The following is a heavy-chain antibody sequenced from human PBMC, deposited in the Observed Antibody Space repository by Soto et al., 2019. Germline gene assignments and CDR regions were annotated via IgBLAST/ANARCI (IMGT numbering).Heavy chain of an antibody. V-gene: IGHV3-30-3*01. Sequence: GSLRLSCAASGFTFSSYAMHWVRQAPGKGLEWVAVISYDGSNKYYADSVKGRFTISRDNSKNTLYLQMNSLRAEDTAVYYCASPIRYDFWIGYHPRFDYWGQGTLVTVSS. CDR2: ISYDGSNK. CDR3: ASPIRYDFWIGYHPRFDY. J-gene: IGHJ4*02. CDR1: GFTFSSYA. D-gene: IGHD3-3*01.